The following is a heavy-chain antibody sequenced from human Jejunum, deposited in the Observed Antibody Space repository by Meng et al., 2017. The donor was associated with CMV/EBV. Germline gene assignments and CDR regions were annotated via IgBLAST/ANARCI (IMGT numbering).Heavy chain of an antibody. D-gene: IGHD1-1*01. Sequence: LTSSPVGVGWIRQPTGKALEWLAFIYWDNDKRYSPSLKSRLTITKDAPKNQVVLTMTNMGPADTATYHCVHRRDYSGNWNGGSVDFWGQGALVTVSS. CDR2: IYWDNDK. CDR3: VHRRDYSGNWNGGSVDF. CDR1: LTSSPVG. J-gene: IGHJ4*02. V-gene: IGHV2-5*02.